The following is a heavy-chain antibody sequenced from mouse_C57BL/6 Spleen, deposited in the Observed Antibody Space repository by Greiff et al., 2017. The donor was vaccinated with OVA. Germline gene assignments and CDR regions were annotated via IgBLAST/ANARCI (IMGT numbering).Heavy chain of an antibody. D-gene: IGHD1-1*01. CDR1: GYSITSGYY. CDR3: ARENIYYGSSYEWYFDV. CDR2: ISYDGIN. Sequence: DVKVEESGPGLVKPSQSLSLTCSVTGYSITSGYYWNWIRQFPGNKLEWMGYISYDGINNYNPSLKNLISITRDTSKNQFFMKLNSVTTEDTATYYGARENIYYGSSYEWYFDVWGTGTTVTVSS. V-gene: IGHV3-6*01. J-gene: IGHJ1*03.